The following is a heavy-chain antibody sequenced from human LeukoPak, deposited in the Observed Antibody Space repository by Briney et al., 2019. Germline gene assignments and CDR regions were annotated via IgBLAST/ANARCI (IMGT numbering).Heavy chain of an antibody. Sequence: GRSLRLSCAASGFTFSSYAMHWVRQAPGKGLEWVAVISYDGSNKYYADSVKGRFTISRDNSKNTLYLQMNSLRAEDTAVYYCARDVGDGYNYWYYFDYWGQGTLVTVSS. J-gene: IGHJ4*02. V-gene: IGHV3-30-3*01. CDR2: ISYDGSNK. CDR3: ARDVGDGYNYWYYFDY. CDR1: GFTFSSYA. D-gene: IGHD5-24*01.